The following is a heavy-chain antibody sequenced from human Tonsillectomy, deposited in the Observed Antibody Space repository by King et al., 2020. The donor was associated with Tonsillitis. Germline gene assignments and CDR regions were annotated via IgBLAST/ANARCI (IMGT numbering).Heavy chain of an antibody. J-gene: IGHJ4*02. D-gene: IGHD3-10*01. V-gene: IGHV1-2*02. CDR3: ARATGMVRHDD. CDR1: GYTFAGYH. CDR2: TNPDNGAT. Sequence: VQLVQSGAEVKKPGASVKVSCKASGYTFAGYHIHWVRQAPGQGLEWMGCTNPDNGATNYAQNFKGTVTMTTDTSISTAYVELSSLRSDDTAVYFCARATGMVRHDDGGQGTLVTVSS.